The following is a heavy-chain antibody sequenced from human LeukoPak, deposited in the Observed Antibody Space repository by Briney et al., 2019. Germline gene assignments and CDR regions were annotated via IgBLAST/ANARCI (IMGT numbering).Heavy chain of an antibody. D-gene: IGHD5-18*01. CDR1: GGTFSSYA. J-gene: IGHJ4*02. CDR2: IIPIFGTA. Sequence: SVKVSCKASGGTFSSYAISWVRQAPVQGLEWMGGIIPIFGTANYAQKFQGRVTITADKSTSTAYMELSSLRSEDTAVYYCARDSRGYSYGTKLDYWGQGTLVTVSS. CDR3: ARDSRGYSYGTKLDY. V-gene: IGHV1-69*06.